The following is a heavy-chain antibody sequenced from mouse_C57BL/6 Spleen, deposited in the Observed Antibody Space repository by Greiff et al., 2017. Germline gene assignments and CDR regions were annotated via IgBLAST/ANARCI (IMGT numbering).Heavy chain of an antibody. Sequence: VQLQQSGPELVEPGASVKISCKASGYSLTDYYMNWVKQSPGKSLEWIGDINPNNGGTSYNQKFKGMATLTVDKSSRTAYMELRSLTSEEAAVYYCAPIYYGKGCAMDYWGQGTSVTASS. CDR2: INPNNGGT. CDR3: APIYYGKGCAMDY. V-gene: IGHV1-26*01. J-gene: IGHJ4*01. D-gene: IGHD2-1*01. CDR1: GYSLTDYY.